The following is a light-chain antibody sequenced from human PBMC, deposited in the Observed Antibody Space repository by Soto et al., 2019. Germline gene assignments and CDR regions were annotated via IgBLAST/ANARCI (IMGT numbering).Light chain of an antibody. CDR1: QSVSSY. V-gene: IGKV3-20*01. CDR2: GAS. J-gene: IGKJ1*01. Sequence: EIVLTQSPATLSLSPGERATLSCRASQSVSSYLAWYQQKPGQAPRLLIYGASSRATGIPDRFSGRGPGTDFTLTISRLEPEDFAVYYCQQYGSSPWAFGPGTKVDIK. CDR3: QQYGSSPWA.